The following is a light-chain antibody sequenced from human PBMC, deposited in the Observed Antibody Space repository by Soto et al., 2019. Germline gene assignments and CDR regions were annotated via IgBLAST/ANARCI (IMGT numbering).Light chain of an antibody. V-gene: IGKV3-15*01. CDR3: QHYNNWPRT. Sequence: EIVMTQSPATLSVSPGERATLSCRASQSVSSNLAWYQQKPGQAPRLLIYGAFTRATGIPARFSGSGSGTEFTLTISSLQSEDFAVYYCQHYNNWPRTFGQATKVEIK. J-gene: IGKJ1*01. CDR2: GAF. CDR1: QSVSSN.